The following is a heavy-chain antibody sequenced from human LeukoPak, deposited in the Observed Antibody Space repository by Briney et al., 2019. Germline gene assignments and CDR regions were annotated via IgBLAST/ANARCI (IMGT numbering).Heavy chain of an antibody. D-gene: IGHD1-7*01. Sequence: QPGGSLRLSCAVSGFTFSNYWMSWVRQAPGKRLEWVANVNQDGSEKYFVDSVKGRFTTSRDNAKSSLYLQMNSLRAEDTAEYYCTRGRSGTTPYWGQGTLVTVSS. CDR2: VNQDGSEK. CDR1: GFTFSNYW. V-gene: IGHV3-7*05. J-gene: IGHJ4*02. CDR3: TRGRSGTTPY.